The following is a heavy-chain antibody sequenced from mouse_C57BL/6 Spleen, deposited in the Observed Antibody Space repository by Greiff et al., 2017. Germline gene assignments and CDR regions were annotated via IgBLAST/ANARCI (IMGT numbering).Heavy chain of an antibody. CDR2: IDPETGGT. V-gene: IGHV1-15*01. CDR3: TRGDYYGSSPYWYFDV. CDR1: GYTFTAYE. Sequence: QVQLQQSGAELVRPGASVTLSCKASGYTFTAYEMHWVKQTPVHGLEWLGAIDPETGGTAYNQKFKGQAILTADKSSRTAYMDRRRLTSEDSAVYYCTRGDYYGSSPYWYFDVWGTGTTVTVSS. D-gene: IGHD1-1*01. J-gene: IGHJ1*03.